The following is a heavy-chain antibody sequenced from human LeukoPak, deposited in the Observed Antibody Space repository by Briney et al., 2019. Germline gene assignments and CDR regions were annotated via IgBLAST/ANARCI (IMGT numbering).Heavy chain of an antibody. CDR2: IYYSGST. J-gene: IGHJ4*02. V-gene: IGHV4-39*02. CDR3: ARDGQGTKEDGYNQRRFDY. D-gene: IGHD5-24*01. Sequence: SETLSLTCTVSGGSISSSSYYWGWIRQPPGKGLEWIGSIYYSGSTYYNPSLKSRVTISVDTSKNQFSLKLSSVAAADTAVYYCARDGQGTKEDGYNQRRFDYWGQGTLVTVSS. CDR1: GGSISSSSYY.